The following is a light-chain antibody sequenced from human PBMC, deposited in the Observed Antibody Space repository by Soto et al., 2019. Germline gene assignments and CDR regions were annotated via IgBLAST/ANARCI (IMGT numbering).Light chain of an antibody. Sequence: DIQMTQSPSTLSASVGDRVTITCRASQSISDWLAWYQQKPGKAPKLLIYDISNLEIGVPSRFSGSGSGTDFTLTISRLQPEDFATYYCLQLYNFSWTFGQGTKGDIK. J-gene: IGKJ1*01. CDR1: QSISDW. CDR3: LQLYNFSWT. CDR2: DIS. V-gene: IGKV1-5*01.